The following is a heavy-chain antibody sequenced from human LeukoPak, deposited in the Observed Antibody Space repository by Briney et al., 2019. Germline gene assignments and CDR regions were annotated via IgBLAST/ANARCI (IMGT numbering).Heavy chain of an antibody. CDR1: GYTFTGHY. V-gene: IGHV1-2*02. CDR2: INPNSGDT. CDR3: ARRCSGGSCSGAFDI. J-gene: IGHJ3*02. D-gene: IGHD2-15*01. Sequence: ASVKVSCKASGYTFTGHYMHWVRRAPGQGLEWMVWINPNSGDTNYAQKFQGSVTMTRDTSISTAYMELSSLRSDDTAVYYCARRCSGGSCSGAFDIWGQGTMVTVSS.